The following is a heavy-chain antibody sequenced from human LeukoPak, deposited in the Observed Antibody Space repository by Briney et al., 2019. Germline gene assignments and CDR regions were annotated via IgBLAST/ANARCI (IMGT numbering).Heavy chain of an antibody. D-gene: IGHD3-22*01. J-gene: IGHJ4*02. Sequence: GGSLRLSCAASGFTFSSYAMSWVRQAPGKGLEWVSAISGSGGTTHSPHSVKARFPISRDNPNHPLYLQMNSLRAADTALYYCPKHSPLGSYDSSVYLDYWGQGPLVPVSS. CDR1: GFTFSSYA. CDR2: ISGSGGTT. CDR3: PKHSPLGSYDSSVYLDY. V-gene: IGHV3-23*01.